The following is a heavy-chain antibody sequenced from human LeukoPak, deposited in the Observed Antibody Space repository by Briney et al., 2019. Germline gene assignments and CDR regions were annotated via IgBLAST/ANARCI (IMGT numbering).Heavy chain of an antibody. J-gene: IGHJ3*02. V-gene: IGHV4-39*07. Sequence: SETLSLTCTVSGGSINSGSYYWTWLRQPPGKGLEWIVSIYHSWSTYYNPSLKSRVTISVDTSKNQFSLKLSSVTAADTAVYYCARDAAYDSSDNVAFDIWGQGTMVTVSS. CDR3: ARDAAYDSSDNVAFDI. CDR1: GGSINSGSYY. CDR2: IYHSWST. D-gene: IGHD3-22*01.